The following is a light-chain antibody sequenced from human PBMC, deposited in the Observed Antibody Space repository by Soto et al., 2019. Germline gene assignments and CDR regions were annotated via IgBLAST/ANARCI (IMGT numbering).Light chain of an antibody. CDR1: QSFRGL. J-gene: IGKJ5*01. CDR2: GAS. V-gene: IGKV3-11*01. CDR3: QQFDDSVT. Sequence: EVVLTQSPVTLSLSPGERATLSCRASQSFRGLLAWYQQKPGQAPRLLIYGASDRATGTPDRFSGSGSGTDFTLTISRLEPEDSAVYYCQQFDDSVTFGQGTRLDIK.